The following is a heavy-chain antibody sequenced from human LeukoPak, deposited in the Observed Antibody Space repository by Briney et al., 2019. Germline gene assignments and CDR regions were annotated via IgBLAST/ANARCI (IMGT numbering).Heavy chain of an antibody. J-gene: IGHJ4*02. CDR3: ARDPVDEGNDY. V-gene: IGHV3-21*01. CDR2: ISSSSSYI. D-gene: IGHD2-15*01. CDR1: GSTFSSYS. Sequence: GGSLRLSCAASGSTFSSYSMNWVRQAPGKGLEWVSSISSSSSYIYYADSVKGRFTISRDNAKNSLYLQMNSLRAEDTAVYYCARDPVDEGNDYWGQGTLVTVSS.